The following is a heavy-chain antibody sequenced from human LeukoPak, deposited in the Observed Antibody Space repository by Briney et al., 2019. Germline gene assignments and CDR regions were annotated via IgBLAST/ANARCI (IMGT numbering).Heavy chain of an antibody. CDR1: GFTFSSYA. J-gene: IGHJ4*02. V-gene: IGHV3-30-3*01. CDR2: ISYDGSNK. Sequence: GRSLRLSCAASGFTFSSYAMHWVRQAPGKGLEWVAVISYDGSNKYYADSVKGRFTISRDNSKNTLYLQMNSLRAEDTAVYYCARGNGRDGPGGYFDYWGQGTLVTVSS. CDR3: ARGNGRDGPGGYFDY. D-gene: IGHD5-24*01.